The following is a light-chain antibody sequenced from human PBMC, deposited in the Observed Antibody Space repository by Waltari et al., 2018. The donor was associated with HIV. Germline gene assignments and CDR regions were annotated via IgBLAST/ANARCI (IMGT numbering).Light chain of an antibody. J-gene: IGKJ1*01. CDR2: AAS. CDR3: QQYHTYPWT. V-gene: IGKV1-5*03. CDR1: QSTITY. Sequence: DIQMTQSPSTLSASVGDRVSITCQASQSTITYLAWYQQKPGKAPNRLIYAASNLQSGVPSRFSGSGSGTEFTLTISSLQPDDFATYYCQQYHTYPWTFGQGTKVEI.